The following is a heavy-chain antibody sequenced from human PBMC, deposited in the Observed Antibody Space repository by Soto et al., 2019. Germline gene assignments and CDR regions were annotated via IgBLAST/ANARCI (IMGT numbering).Heavy chain of an antibody. V-gene: IGHV6-1*01. Sequence: SQTLLLTCAISGDSVSSNSASCNWFRQSPSRGLEWLGRTYYRSKWYNDYAVSVKSRITINPDTSKNQFSLQLNSVTPEDTAVYYCARDRGGYYDMDVWGQGTTVTVSS. CDR2: TYYRSKWYN. CDR1: GDSVSSNSAS. J-gene: IGHJ6*02. CDR3: ARDRGGYYDMDV.